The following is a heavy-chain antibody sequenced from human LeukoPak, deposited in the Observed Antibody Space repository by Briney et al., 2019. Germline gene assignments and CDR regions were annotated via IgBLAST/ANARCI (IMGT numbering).Heavy chain of an antibody. D-gene: IGHD6-19*01. V-gene: IGHV3-30-3*01. J-gene: IGHJ6*02. CDR2: ISYDGSNK. CDR3: ARDPEAVAGRYYGMDV. CDR1: GFTFSSYA. Sequence: GGSLRLSCAASGFTFSSYAMHWVRQAPGKGLEWVAVISYDGSNKYYADSVKGRFTISRDNSKNTLYLQMNSLRAEDTAVYYCARDPEAVAGRYYGMDVWGQGTTVTVSS.